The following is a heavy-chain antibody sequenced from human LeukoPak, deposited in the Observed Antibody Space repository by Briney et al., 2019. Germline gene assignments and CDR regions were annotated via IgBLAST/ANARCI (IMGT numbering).Heavy chain of an antibody. J-gene: IGHJ4*02. V-gene: IGHV3-48*01. CDR2: ISSIGATI. CDR1: GFTFSNYS. CDR3: ARDPQIHYYDSIGLDY. D-gene: IGHD3-22*01. Sequence: GGSLRPSCAAAGFTFSNYSMNWVRQATGNGLEWVSYISSIGATIYYADSVKGRFTISRDNSKNTLYLQMNSLRAEDTAVYYWARDPQIHYYDSIGLDYWGQGTLVTVSS.